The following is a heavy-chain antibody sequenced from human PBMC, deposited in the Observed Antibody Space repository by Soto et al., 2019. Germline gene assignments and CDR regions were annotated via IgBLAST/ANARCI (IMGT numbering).Heavy chain of an antibody. Sequence: QVQLVQSGAEVKKPGASVKVSCKASGYAFTSYAMHWVRQAPGQRLEWMGWINAGNGNTKYSQKFQGRVTITRDTSASTAYMELSSLRSEDTAVYYCARDRGGSYCDYWGQGTLVTVSS. V-gene: IGHV1-3*01. D-gene: IGHD1-26*01. J-gene: IGHJ4*02. CDR3: ARDRGGSYCDY. CDR2: INAGNGNT. CDR1: GYAFTSYA.